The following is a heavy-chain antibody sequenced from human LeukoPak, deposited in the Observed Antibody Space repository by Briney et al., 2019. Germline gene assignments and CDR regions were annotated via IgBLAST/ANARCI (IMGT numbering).Heavy chain of an antibody. V-gene: IGHV3-15*01. CDR3: TTEDIAAAGPGF. Sequence: GGSLRLSCAASGFTVSSNYMSWVRQAPGKGLEWVGRIKSKTDGGTTDYAAPVKGRFTISRDDPKNTLYLQMNSLKTEDTAVYYCTTEDIAAAGPGFWGQGTLVTVSS. D-gene: IGHD6-13*01. CDR2: IKSKTDGGTT. CDR1: GFTVSSNY. J-gene: IGHJ4*02.